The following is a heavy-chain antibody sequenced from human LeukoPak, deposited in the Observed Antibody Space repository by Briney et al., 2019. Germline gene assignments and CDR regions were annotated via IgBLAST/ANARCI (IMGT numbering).Heavy chain of an antibody. J-gene: IGHJ6*03. CDR2: IWYDGSDK. V-gene: IGHV3-33*06. CDR3: AKDKDYGYYMDV. CDR1: GFTFSSYG. Sequence: GGSLRLSCAASGFTFSSYGMHWVRQAPGKGLEWVAVIWYDGSDKYYADSVKGRFTISRDNSKNTLYLQMNSLRAEDTAVYYCAKDKDYGYYMDVWGKETTVTVSS. D-gene: IGHD3-16*01.